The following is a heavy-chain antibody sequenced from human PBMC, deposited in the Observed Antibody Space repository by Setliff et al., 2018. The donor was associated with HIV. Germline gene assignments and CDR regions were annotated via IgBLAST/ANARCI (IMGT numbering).Heavy chain of an antibody. CDR2: IHSSGST. V-gene: IGHV4-4*09. CDR3: ARHQILSYDVFDV. D-gene: IGHD2-15*01. J-gene: IGHJ3*01. Sequence: SETLSLTCTVSGGSISNYYWSWIRQPPGKGLEWSGYIHSSGSTSHNPSLKSRGIISVDTSKNQFSLKLTSVSAADTAVYFCARHQILSYDVFDVWGQGMMVTVSS. CDR1: GGSISNYY.